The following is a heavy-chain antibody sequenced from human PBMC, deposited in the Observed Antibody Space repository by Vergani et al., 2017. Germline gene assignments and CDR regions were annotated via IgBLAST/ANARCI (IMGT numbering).Heavy chain of an antibody. Sequence: QVQLQESGPGLVKPSQTLSLTCTVSGGSISSGGYYWSWIRQHPGKGLEWIGYIYYSGSTYYNPSLKSRVSISVDTSKNQFSLKLSSVTAADTAVYYCAREVDTAMGRAFDIWGQGTMVTVSS. D-gene: IGHD5-18*01. CDR1: GGSISSGGYY. CDR2: IYYSGST. J-gene: IGHJ3*02. V-gene: IGHV4-31*03. CDR3: AREVDTAMGRAFDI.